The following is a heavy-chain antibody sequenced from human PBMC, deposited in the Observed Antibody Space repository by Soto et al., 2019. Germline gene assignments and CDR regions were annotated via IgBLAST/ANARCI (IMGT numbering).Heavy chain of an antibody. D-gene: IGHD2-2*01. CDR2: ISYDGSNK. CDR1: GFTFISYA. CDR3: AKHLHIVVRFSPLFSFHGLDV. Sequence: PGGFLRLTCAASGFTFISYAMHWVRQAPGKGLEWVAVISYDGSNKYYADSLKGRFTISRDNSKNTLYLQMTSPRAEDTAVYYCAKHLHIVVRFSPLFSFHGLDVWGQGTTVTVSS. J-gene: IGHJ6*02. V-gene: IGHV3-30-3*01.